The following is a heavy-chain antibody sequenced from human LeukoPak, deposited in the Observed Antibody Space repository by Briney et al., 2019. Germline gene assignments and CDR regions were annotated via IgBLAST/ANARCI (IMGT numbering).Heavy chain of an antibody. Sequence: SETLSLTCTVSGGSVSSGSYYWSWIRQPPGKGPEWIGYIYYSGSTNYNPSLKSRVTISVDTSKNQFSLKLSSVTAADTAVYYCARSYYDFWSGYYTGVGYYYYYGMDVWGQGTTVTVSS. D-gene: IGHD3-3*01. CDR1: GGSVSSGSYY. CDR3: ARSYYDFWSGYYTGVGYYYYYGMDV. V-gene: IGHV4-61*01. J-gene: IGHJ6*02. CDR2: IYYSGST.